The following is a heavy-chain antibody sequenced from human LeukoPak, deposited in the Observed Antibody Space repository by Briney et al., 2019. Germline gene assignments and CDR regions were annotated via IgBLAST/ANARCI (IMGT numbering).Heavy chain of an antibody. CDR3: ARVGPYYDVLTGTFDF. J-gene: IGHJ4*02. CDR2: IIPIFGTA. D-gene: IGHD3-9*01. CDR1: GGTFSSYA. Sequence: SVKVSCKASGGTFSSYAISWVRQAPGQGLEWMGGIIPIFGTANYAQKVQGRVTMTTDTSTSTAYMELRSLRSDDTAVYYCARVGPYYDVLTGTFDFWGQGTLVTVSS. V-gene: IGHV1-69*05.